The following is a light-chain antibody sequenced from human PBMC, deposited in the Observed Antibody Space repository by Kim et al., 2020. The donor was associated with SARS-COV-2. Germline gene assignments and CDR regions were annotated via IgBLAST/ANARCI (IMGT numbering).Light chain of an antibody. CDR2: AAS. V-gene: IGKV1-39*01. CDR1: QSISSY. CDR3: QQSYSTSPT. J-gene: IGKJ2*01. Sequence: SASVGDRVTITCRASQSISSYLNWYQQKPGKAPKLLIYAASSLQSWVPSRFSGSGSGTDFTLTISSLQPEDFATYYCQQSYSTSPTFGQGTKLEI.